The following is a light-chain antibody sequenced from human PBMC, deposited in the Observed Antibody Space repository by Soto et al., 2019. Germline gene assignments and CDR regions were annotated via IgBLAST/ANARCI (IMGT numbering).Light chain of an antibody. Sequence: QSALTQPASVSGSPGQSITISCTGTSSDVGSYNLVSWYQQHPGKAPKHMIYEGSKRPSGVSNRFSGSKSGNTASLTISGLQAEDEADYYCCSYAGSSTFVVFGGGTKLTVL. CDR2: EGS. CDR3: CSYAGSSTFVV. CDR1: SSDVGSYNL. V-gene: IGLV2-23*03. J-gene: IGLJ2*01.